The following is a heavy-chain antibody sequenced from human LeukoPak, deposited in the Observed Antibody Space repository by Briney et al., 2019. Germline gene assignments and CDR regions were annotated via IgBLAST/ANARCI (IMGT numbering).Heavy chain of an antibody. D-gene: IGHD3-10*01. Sequence: SETLSLTCAVYGGSFSGFYWNWIRQPPGKGLEWIGRINHSGSTNYNPSLKSRVTISVDTSKNQFSLKLSSVTAADTAVYYCARQPFGELSWSYFDYWGQGTLVTVSS. CDR2: INHSGST. J-gene: IGHJ4*02. CDR1: GGSFSGFY. V-gene: IGHV4-34*01. CDR3: ARQPFGELSWSYFDY.